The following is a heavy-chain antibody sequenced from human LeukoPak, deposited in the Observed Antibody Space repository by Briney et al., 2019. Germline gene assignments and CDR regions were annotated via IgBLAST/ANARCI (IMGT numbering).Heavy chain of an antibody. CDR2: ISGSGGST. V-gene: IGHV3-23*01. J-gene: IGHJ4*02. CDR1: GFTFSSYA. CDR3: AKGDSSGWYGPYFDY. D-gene: IGHD6-19*01. Sequence: PGGSLRLSCAASGFTFSSYAMSWVRQAPGKGLEWVSAISGSGGSTYYADSVKGRFTISRDNSKNTLCLQMNSLRAEDTAVYYCAKGDSSGWYGPYFDYWGQGTLVTVSS.